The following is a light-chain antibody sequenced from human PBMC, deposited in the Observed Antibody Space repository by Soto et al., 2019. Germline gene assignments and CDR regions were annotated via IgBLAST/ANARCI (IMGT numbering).Light chain of an antibody. J-gene: IGLJ1*01. V-gene: IGLV2-14*01. CDR3: SSYTTSSTYV. Sequence: QSVLTQPASVSGSPGQSITISCTGTSSDVGGYHYVSWYQQYPGKAPKVMIYDVSNRPSGVSNRFSGSKSGNTASLTISGLQAEDEAAYSCSSYTTSSTYVFGTGTKVTAL. CDR1: SSDVGGYHY. CDR2: DVS.